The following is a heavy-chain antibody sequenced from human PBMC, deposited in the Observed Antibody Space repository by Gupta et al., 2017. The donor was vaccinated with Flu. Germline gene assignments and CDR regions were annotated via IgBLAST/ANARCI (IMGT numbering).Heavy chain of an antibody. V-gene: IGHV3-23*01. CDR3: AKDITIFGVVTLDAFDI. CDR1: GFTFSSYA. J-gene: IGHJ3*02. Sequence: EVQLLESGGGLVQPGGSLRLSCAASGFTFSSYAMSWVRQAPGKGLEWVSAISGSGGSTYYADSVKGRFTISRDNSKNTLYLQMNSLRAEDTAVYYCAKDITIFGVVTLDAFDIWGQGTMVTVSS. D-gene: IGHD3-3*01. CDR2: ISGSGGST.